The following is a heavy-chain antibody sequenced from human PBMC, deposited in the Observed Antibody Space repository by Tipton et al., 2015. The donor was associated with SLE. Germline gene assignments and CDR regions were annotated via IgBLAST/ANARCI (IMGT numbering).Heavy chain of an antibody. CDR2: IYYSGST. J-gene: IGHJ4*02. CDR3: ARLSAY. CDR1: GGSISSFY. D-gene: IGHD3-10*01. V-gene: IGHV4-59*08. Sequence: TLSLTCTVSGGSISSFYWSWIRQPPGKGLEWIGYIYYSGSTNYNPSLKSRVTISVDTSKNQFSLEVTSVTATDTAVYYCARLSAYWGRGTLVTVSS.